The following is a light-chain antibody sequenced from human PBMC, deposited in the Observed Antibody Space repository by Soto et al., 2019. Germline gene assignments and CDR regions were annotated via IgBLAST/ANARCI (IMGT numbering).Light chain of an antibody. CDR3: SSYTSSTPYV. CDR1: SSDVGSYNL. V-gene: IGLV2-14*02. CDR2: EVS. Sequence: QSALTQPASVSGSPGQSITISCTGTSSDVGSYNLVSWYQQHPGEAPKVMIYEVSNRPSGVSNRFSGSKSGNTASLTISGLQAEDEADYYCSSYTSSTPYVFGTGTKVTVL. J-gene: IGLJ1*01.